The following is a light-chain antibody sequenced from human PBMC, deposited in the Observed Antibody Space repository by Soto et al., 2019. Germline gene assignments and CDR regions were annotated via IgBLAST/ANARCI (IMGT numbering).Light chain of an antibody. J-gene: IGKJ3*01. CDR2: AAS. CDR3: QQSYSLPLT. Sequence: DIQMTQSPSSLSASVGDTVTITCRASRSLSKYLNWYQQKPGKAPKLLIYAASTLQSGVPSRFSGNESGTDFTLTITILQPEDSAIYYCQQSYSLPLTFGPGTKVDI. V-gene: IGKV1-39*01. CDR1: RSLSKY.